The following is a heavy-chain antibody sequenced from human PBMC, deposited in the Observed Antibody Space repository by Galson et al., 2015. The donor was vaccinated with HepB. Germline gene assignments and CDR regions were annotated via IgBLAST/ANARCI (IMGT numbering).Heavy chain of an antibody. CDR2: TSYDERNK. J-gene: IGHJ6*02. D-gene: IGHD2-21*02. Sequence: SLRLSCAASGFTFSTYTMHWVRQAPGKGLEWVSLTSYDERNKNYADSVKGRFTISRDNSKNTLYLQTNSLRPEDTAVYYCARDPGTSTRCHDSYHLSGMDVWGQGTTVSVSS. CDR3: ARDPGTSTRCHDSYHLSGMDV. V-gene: IGHV3-30*01. CDR1: GFTFSTYT.